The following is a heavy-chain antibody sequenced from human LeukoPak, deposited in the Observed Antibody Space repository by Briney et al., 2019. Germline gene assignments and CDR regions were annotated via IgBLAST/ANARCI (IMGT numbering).Heavy chain of an antibody. D-gene: IGHD7-27*01. V-gene: IGHV1-69*01. Sequence: SVKVSCKASGGTFSSYAISWVRQAPGQGLEWMGGIIPIFGTANYAQKFQGRVTITADESTSTAYMELSSLRSEDTAVYYCARANWGNKNYYYYGMDVWGQGTTVTVSS. CDR2: IIPIFGTA. CDR1: GGTFSSYA. J-gene: IGHJ6*02. CDR3: ARANWGNKNYYYYGMDV.